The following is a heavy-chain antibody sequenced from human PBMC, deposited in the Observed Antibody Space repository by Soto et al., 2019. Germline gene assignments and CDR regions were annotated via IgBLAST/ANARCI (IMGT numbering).Heavy chain of an antibody. V-gene: IGHV1-18*01. CDR2: IRPHNGNT. CDR3: ARDGVWGRSGGSYEGDYYYFGMDV. D-gene: IGHD2-15*01. CDR1: GYSFTMYG. J-gene: IGHJ6*02. Sequence: QVQLVQSGGEVKKPGASVTVSCKASGYSFTMYGMSWVRQAPGQGLEWMGWIRPHNGNTNYAQKVQGRVTMTTDTSTSTAYMELRSLRYDDTAVYYCARDGVWGRSGGSYEGDYYYFGMDVWGHGSTVTVSS.